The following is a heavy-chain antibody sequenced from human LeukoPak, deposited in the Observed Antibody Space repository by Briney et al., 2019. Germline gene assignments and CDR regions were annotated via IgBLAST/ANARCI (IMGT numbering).Heavy chain of an antibody. J-gene: IGHJ1*01. V-gene: IGHV1-18*01. CDR2: ISAYNGNT. D-gene: IGHD2-15*01. CDR3: ARDKVGYCSGGSCYSAGYFQH. CDR1: GYTFTSYG. Sequence: ASVKVSCKASGYTFTSYGISWVRQAPGQGLEWMGWISAYNGNTNYAQKLQGRVTMTTDTSTSTAYMELRSLRSDDTAVYYCARDKVGYCSGGSCYSAGYFQHWGQGTLVTVSS.